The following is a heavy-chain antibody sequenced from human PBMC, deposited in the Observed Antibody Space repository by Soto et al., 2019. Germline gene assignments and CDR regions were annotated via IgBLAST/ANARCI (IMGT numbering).Heavy chain of an antibody. Sequence: PSETLSLACTVSVGSISSRSYYWGWILQPPGKGLEWIGSIYYSGSTYYNPSLKSRVTISVDTSKNQFSLKLSSVTAADTAVYYCARHPRVTIFGVAPLYGMDVWGQGTTVTVSS. D-gene: IGHD3-3*01. CDR1: VGSISSRSYY. CDR3: ARHPRVTIFGVAPLYGMDV. J-gene: IGHJ6*02. CDR2: IYYSGST. V-gene: IGHV4-39*01.